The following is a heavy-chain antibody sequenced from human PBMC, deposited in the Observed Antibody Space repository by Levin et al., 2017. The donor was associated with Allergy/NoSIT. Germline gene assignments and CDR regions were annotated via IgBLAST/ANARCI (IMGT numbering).Heavy chain of an antibody. CDR3: AKFAGYGGGWSVTGLDP. V-gene: IGHV4-59*03. D-gene: IGHD6-19*01. CDR2: VYYTGNT. Sequence: SETLSLTCTVSGDSINNYYWTWVRQPPGKGLEWIGYVYYTGNTNYNPSLEPRITISLDTSRNQFSLTKTSVTAADTAVFYCAKFAGYGGGWSVTGLDPWGPGTLVTVSS. J-gene: IGHJ5*02. CDR1: GDSINNYY.